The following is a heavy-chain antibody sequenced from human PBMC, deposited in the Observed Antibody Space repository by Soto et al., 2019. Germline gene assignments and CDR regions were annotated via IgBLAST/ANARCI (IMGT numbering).Heavy chain of an antibody. J-gene: IGHJ3*02. CDR3: ARGHYDILTGYYVPAIDAFDI. D-gene: IGHD3-9*01. CDR1: GYTFTSYY. V-gene: IGHV1-46*01. Sequence: GASVKVSCKASGYTFTSYYMHWVRQAPGQGLEWMGIINPSGGSTSYAQKFQGRVTMTRDTSTSTVYMELSSLRSEDTAVYYCARGHYDILTGYYVPAIDAFDIWGQGTMVTVSS. CDR2: INPSGGST.